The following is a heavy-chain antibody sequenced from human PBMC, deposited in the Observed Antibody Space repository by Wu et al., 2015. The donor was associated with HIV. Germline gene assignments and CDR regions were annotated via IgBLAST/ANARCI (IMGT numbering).Heavy chain of an antibody. D-gene: IGHD3-22*01. CDR1: GYTFSNYG. V-gene: IGHV1-18*01. Sequence: QVQLVQSGAEVRNPGASVKVSCKASGYTFSNYGISWARQAPGQGLEWMGWISTYNNNTNYAQKLQGRVTMTTDTSTKTAYMELRNLKSDDTAIYYCTRKYYFDSSAYYSFDYWARERWSPSPQ. J-gene: IGHJ4*02. CDR2: ISTYNNNT. CDR3: TRKYYFDSSAYYSFDY.